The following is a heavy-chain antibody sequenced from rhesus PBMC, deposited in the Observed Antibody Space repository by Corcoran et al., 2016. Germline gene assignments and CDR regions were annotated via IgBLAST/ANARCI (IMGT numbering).Heavy chain of an antibody. Sequence: EVQLVESGGGLAKPGGSLRLSCAASGFTFSSYWMHWVRQAPEKGLEWISAINSAGSSTYYADSVKGRFTISRENAKNTLYLQMDGLRAEDTAVYYCAGLTSPWGQGVLVTVSS. J-gene: IGHJ4*01. CDR1: GFTFSSYW. V-gene: IGHV3-14*01. CDR2: INSAGSST. CDR3: AGLTSP.